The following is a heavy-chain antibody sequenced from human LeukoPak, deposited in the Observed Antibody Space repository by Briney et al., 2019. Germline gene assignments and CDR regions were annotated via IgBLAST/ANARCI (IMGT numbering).Heavy chain of an antibody. V-gene: IGHV1-46*01. CDR1: GYTFTGYY. CDR2: INPSGGST. CDR3: ARDRYDILTGSNYYYGMDV. D-gene: IGHD3-9*01. J-gene: IGHJ6*02. Sequence: ASVKVSCKASGYTFTGYYMHWVRQAPGQGLEWMGIINPSGGSTSYAQKFQGRVTMTRDTSTSTVYMELSSLRSEDTAVYYCARDRYDILTGSNYYYGMDVWGQGATVTVSS.